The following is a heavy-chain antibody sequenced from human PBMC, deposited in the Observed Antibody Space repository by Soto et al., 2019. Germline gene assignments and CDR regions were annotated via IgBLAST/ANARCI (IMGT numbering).Heavy chain of an antibody. J-gene: IGHJ6*02. Sequence: PGGSLRLSCAASGFTFSSYGMHWVRQAPGKGLEWVAVISYDGSNKYYADSVKGRFTISRDNSKNTLYLQMNSLRAEDTAVYYCAKGGWTTNYYGMDVWGQGTTVTVSS. V-gene: IGHV3-30*18. CDR2: ISYDGSNK. CDR3: AKGGWTTNYYGMDV. CDR1: GFTFSSYG. D-gene: IGHD4-17*01.